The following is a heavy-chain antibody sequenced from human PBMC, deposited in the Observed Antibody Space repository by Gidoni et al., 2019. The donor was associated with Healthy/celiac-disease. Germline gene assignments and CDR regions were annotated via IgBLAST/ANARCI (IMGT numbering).Heavy chain of an antibody. D-gene: IGHD2-15*01. J-gene: IGHJ4*02. CDR3: AREVALAAGWFDY. Sequence: QVQLVESGGGVVQPGRSLRLSCSAPGFTFSSYAMHWVRQAPGKGLEWVAVISDDGSNKYYADSVKGRFTISRDNSKNTLYLQMNSLRAEDTAVYYCAREVALAAGWFDYWGQGTLVTVSS. CDR2: ISDDGSNK. CDR1: GFTFSSYA. V-gene: IGHV3-30-3*01.